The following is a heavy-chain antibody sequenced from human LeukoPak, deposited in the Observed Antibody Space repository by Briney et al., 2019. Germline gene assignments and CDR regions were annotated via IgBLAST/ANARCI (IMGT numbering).Heavy chain of an antibody. CDR1: GFTFSSYG. Sequence: PGGSLSLSCAASGFTFSSYGMNGVRQAQGKGLEWVSSISSGSSYIYYADSVEGRFTISRDNAKNSLYLQMNSLRAEDTAVYYCARDGAYYDFWSGYYTSHWFDPWGQGTTVTVSS. V-gene: IGHV3-21*01. J-gene: IGHJ6*02. CDR3: ARDGAYYDFWSGYYTSHWFDP. D-gene: IGHD3-3*01. CDR2: ISSGSSYI.